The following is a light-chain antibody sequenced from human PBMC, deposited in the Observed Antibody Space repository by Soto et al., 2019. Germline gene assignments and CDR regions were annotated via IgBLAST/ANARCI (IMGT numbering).Light chain of an antibody. Sequence: QSALTQPASVSGSPGQSITLSCTRTSSGVENYNLVSWYQHRPGKAPKLNIYEGSQRPSGASDRFSGSESGNTASLTISGLRAEDEADYYCSSYVGAVVFGGGTKLTVL. CDR3: SSYVGAVV. J-gene: IGLJ2*01. V-gene: IGLV2-23*01. CDR1: SSGVENYNL. CDR2: EGS.